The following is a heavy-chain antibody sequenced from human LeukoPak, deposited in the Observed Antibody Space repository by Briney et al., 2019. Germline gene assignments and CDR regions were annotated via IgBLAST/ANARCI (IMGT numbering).Heavy chain of an antibody. CDR1: GFTLSGSW. CDR3: ARAGPNWRIDF. V-gene: IGHV3-74*01. D-gene: IGHD3/OR15-3a*01. Sequence: GGSLRLSCAASGFTLSGSWIHWVRHVPGKGLLWVSLINNDGSSTTYADSVKGRFTISRDNARNTVYLQMNSLRVDDTATYYCARAGPNWRIDFWGQGTLVTVSS. CDR2: INNDGSST. J-gene: IGHJ4*02.